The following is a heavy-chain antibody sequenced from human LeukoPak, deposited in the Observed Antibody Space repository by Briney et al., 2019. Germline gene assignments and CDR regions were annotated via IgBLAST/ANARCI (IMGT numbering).Heavy chain of an antibody. CDR2: IYHSGST. J-gene: IGHJ3*02. Sequence: PSQTLSLTCTVSGGSISSGGYYWSWIRQPPGKGLEWIGYIYHSGSTYYNPSLKSRVTISVDRSKNQFSLKLSSVTAADTAVYYCAREGYRGYSYGRGGEHAFDIWGQGTMVTVSS. CDR1: GGSISSGGYY. CDR3: AREGYRGYSYGRGGEHAFDI. D-gene: IGHD5-18*01. V-gene: IGHV4-30-2*01.